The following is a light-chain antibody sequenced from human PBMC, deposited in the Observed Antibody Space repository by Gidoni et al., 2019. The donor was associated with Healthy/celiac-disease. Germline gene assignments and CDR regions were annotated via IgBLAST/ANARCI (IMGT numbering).Light chain of an antibody. CDR1: QGISNY. J-gene: IGKJ2*01. CDR2: AAS. CDR3: QKYNSAPPYA. Sequence: DIKMTQSPSSLSASVGDRVTITCRASQGISNYLAWYQQKPGKVPKLLIYAASTLQSGVPSRFSGSGPGTDFTLTISSLQPEDVATYYCQKYNSAPPYAFGQGTKLEIK. V-gene: IGKV1-27*01.